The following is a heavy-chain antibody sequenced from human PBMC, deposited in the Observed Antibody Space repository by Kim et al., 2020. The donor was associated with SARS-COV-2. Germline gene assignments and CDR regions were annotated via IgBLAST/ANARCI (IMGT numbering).Heavy chain of an antibody. CDR3: ARESCSSTSCYLDY. D-gene: IGHD2-2*01. V-gene: IGHV4-4*07. J-gene: IGHJ4*02. Sequence: NPTLKSRVTRSVDTSKNQFSLKLSSVTAADTAVYYCARESCSSTSCYLDYWGQGTLVTVSS.